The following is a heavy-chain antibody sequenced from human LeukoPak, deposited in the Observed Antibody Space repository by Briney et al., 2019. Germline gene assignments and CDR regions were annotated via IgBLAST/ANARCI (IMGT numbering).Heavy chain of an antibody. D-gene: IGHD3-3*01. V-gene: IGHV1-69*05. Sequence: ASVKVSCKASGGTFSSYAISWVRQAPGQGLEWMGGIIPIFGTANYAQKLQGRVTMTTDTSTSTAYMELRSLRSDDTAVYYCARDAVRFGAGTHFDYWGQGTLVTVSS. CDR3: ARDAVRFGAGTHFDY. CDR2: IIPIFGTA. CDR1: GGTFSSYA. J-gene: IGHJ4*02.